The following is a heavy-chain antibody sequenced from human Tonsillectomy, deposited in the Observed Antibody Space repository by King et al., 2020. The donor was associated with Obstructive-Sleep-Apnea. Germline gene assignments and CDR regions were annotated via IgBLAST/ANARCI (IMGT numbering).Heavy chain of an antibody. J-gene: IGHJ2*01. D-gene: IGHD3-9*01. CDR3: ARQYDIFPGYGDWYFDH. V-gene: IGHV5-51*01. Sequence: VQLVESGAEVKKPGESLTISCKGSGYSFTSYWIGWVRQMPGKGLEWMGIIYPGDSDTRYRPSIQGQVTISADKSISPASLHVSSLKASVTALYYCARQYDIFPGYGDWYFDHWGRGTLVTVSS. CDR2: IYPGDSDT. CDR1: GYSFTSYW.